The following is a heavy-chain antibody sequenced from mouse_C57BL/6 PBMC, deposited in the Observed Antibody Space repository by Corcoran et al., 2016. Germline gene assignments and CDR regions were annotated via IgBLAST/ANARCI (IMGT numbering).Heavy chain of an antibody. D-gene: IGHD1-1*01. J-gene: IGHJ1*03. CDR3: ARGYYYGSSPLWYFDV. Sequence: EVQLQQSGPELVKPGASVKISCKASGYTFTDYYMNWVKQSHGKSLEWIGDINPNNGGTSYNQKFKGKATLTVDKSSSTAYMELRSLTSEDSAVYYCARGYYYGSSPLWYFDVWGTGTTVTVSS. CDR2: INPNNGGT. V-gene: IGHV1-26*01. CDR1: GYTFTDYY.